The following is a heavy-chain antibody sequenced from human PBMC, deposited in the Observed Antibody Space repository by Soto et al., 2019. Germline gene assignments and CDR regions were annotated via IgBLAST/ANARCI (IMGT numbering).Heavy chain of an antibody. CDR2: FFYSGST. CDR3: ARVPLSCVAADDVYYVDY. CDR1: GGSVRSGRYY. Sequence: PSETLSLTCTVSGGSVRSGRYYWSWIRQPPGKGLEWIGSFFYSGSTRYNPSLNSRVTISVDTSKNQFSLKLTSVTAADTAMYYCARVPLSCVAADDVYYVDYWGPGTLVTVSS. D-gene: IGHD6-25*01. J-gene: IGHJ4*02. V-gene: IGHV4-61*01.